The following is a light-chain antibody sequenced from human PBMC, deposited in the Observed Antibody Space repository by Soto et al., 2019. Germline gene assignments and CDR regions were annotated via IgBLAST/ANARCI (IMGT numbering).Light chain of an antibody. CDR1: QSVSSSD. CDR2: GAS. V-gene: IGKV3-20*01. J-gene: IGKJ1*01. CDR3: QQYGSSPPWT. Sequence: ESVLPQSPGTLYLSPGERATLSCRASQSVSSSDLAWYQQKPGQAPRLLIYGASSRATGIPDRLSGSGSGTDFTLPISRLEPEAFAVYYCQQYGSSPPWTFGQGPKVEIK.